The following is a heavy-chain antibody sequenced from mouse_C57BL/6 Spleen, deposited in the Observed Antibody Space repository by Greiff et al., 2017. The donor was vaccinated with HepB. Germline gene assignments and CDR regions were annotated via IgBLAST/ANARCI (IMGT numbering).Heavy chain of an antibody. D-gene: IGHD1-1*01. CDR1: GFTFSDYG. J-gene: IGHJ2*01. CDR3: ATITTVVATPYYFDY. CDR2: ISSGSSTI. V-gene: IGHV5-17*01. Sequence: VQLKESGGGLVKPGGSLKLSCAASGFTFSDYGMHWVRQAPEKGLEWVAYISSGSSTIYYADTVKGRFTISRDNAKNTLFLQMTSLRSEDPAMYYCATITTVVATPYYFDYWGQGTTLTVSS.